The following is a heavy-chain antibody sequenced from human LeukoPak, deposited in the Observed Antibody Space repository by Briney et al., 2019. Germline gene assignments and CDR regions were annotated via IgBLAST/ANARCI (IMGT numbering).Heavy chain of an antibody. CDR1: GFTFGEYA. J-gene: IGHJ3*02. D-gene: IGHD3-3*01. V-gene: IGHV3-49*04. CDR3: TTDPRITIFGVVIIADAFDI. Sequence: GGSLRLSCTASGFTFGEYAISWVRQAPGKGLEWVGFISTKGYGGTMDYAASVRGRFTISRDDSKNTLYLQMNSLKTEDTAVYYCTTDPRITIFGVVIIADAFDIWGQGTMVTVSS. CDR2: ISTKGYGGTM.